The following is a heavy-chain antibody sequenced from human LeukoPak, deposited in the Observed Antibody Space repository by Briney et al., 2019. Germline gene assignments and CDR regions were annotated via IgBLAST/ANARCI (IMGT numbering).Heavy chain of an antibody. CDR1: GGSFSGYQ. V-gene: IGHV4-34*01. CDR2: INHSGST. Sequence: PSETLSLTCAVYGGSFSGYQWTWIRQPPGKGLEWVGEINHSGSTNYNPSLKSRVAISVDTSKNQFSLKLTSVTAADTAVYYCARDRGSSGWFDYWGQGTLVTVSS. CDR3: ARDRGSSGWFDY. D-gene: IGHD3-10*01. J-gene: IGHJ4*02.